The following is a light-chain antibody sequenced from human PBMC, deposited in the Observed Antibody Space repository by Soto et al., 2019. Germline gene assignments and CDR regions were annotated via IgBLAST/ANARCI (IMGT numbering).Light chain of an antibody. CDR3: QQNYAYPWT. J-gene: IGKJ1*01. CDR1: QSISSY. Sequence: DIQMTQSPSSLSASVGDRVTITCRASQSISSYLNWYQKKPGTAPKVLIYAASRLQSGVPSRFSGRGSGTDFTLTITSLQPEDFATYFCQQNYAYPWTFGQGTKVDIK. CDR2: AAS. V-gene: IGKV1-39*01.